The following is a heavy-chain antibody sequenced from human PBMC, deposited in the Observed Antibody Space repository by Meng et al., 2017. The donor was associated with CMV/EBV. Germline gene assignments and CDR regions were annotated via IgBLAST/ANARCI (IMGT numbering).Heavy chain of an antibody. J-gene: IGHJ5*02. CDR2: MNPNSGNT. V-gene: IGHV1-8*01. Sequence: ASVKVSCKASGYTFTSYGINWVRQATGQGLEWMGWMNPNSGNTGYAQKFRGRVTMTRNTSISTAYMELSSLRSEDTAVYYCARGLDPTTVENWFDPWGQGTLVTVSS. CDR1: GYTFTSYG. D-gene: IGHD4-23*01. CDR3: ARGLDPTTVENWFDP.